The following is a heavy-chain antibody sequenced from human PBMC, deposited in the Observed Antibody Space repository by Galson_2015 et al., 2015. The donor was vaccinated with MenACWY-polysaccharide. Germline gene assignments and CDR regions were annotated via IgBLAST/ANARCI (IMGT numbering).Heavy chain of an antibody. V-gene: IGHV3-7*01. Sequence: SLRLSCAASGFTFSSYWMTWVRQAPGKGLEWVANIKKDGSEKYYVDSVKGRFTISRDNAKNSLYLQMHSLRAEDTAVYSCARGHDGMDVWGQGTPVTVSS. CDR1: GFTFSSYW. CDR2: IKKDGSEK. J-gene: IGHJ6*02. CDR3: ARGHDGMDV.